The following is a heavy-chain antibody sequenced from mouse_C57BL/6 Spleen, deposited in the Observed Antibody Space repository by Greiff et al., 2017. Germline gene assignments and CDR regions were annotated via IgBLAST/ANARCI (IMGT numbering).Heavy chain of an antibody. D-gene: IGHD1-1*01. CDR1: GYAFSSSW. CDR3: ARESFITTVEDC. V-gene: IGHV1-82*01. J-gene: IGHJ2*01. Sequence: VQLQQSGPELVKPGASVKISCKASGYAFSSSWMNWVKQRPGKGLEWIGRIYPGDGDTNYNGKFKGKATLTANKSSSTAYMQLSSLTSEDSAVYFVARESFITTVEDCWGQGTTLTVSS. CDR2: IYPGDGDT.